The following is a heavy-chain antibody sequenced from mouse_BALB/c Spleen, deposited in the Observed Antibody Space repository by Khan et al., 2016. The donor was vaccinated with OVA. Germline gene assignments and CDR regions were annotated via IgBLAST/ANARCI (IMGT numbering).Heavy chain of an antibody. CDR3: ARQPYYHYNIMDY. Sequence: QVQLKQSGPGLAAPSQSLSITCTISGFSLTNYGVHWVRQPPGKGLEWLVVIWSDGNTNYNSALKSRLTITKDNSQSQVFLKINSPQTDDTAIYFCARQPYYHYNIMDYWGQGTSVTVSS. CDR2: IWSDGNT. J-gene: IGHJ4*01. CDR1: GFSLTNYG. D-gene: IGHD2-10*01. V-gene: IGHV2-6-1*01.